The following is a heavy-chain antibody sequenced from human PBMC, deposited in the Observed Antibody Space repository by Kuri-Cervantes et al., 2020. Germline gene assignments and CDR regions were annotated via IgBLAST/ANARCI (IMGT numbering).Heavy chain of an antibody. D-gene: IGHD2-2*01. CDR1: GYTFTSYD. CDR2: MKPTSASS. V-gene: IGHV1-8*01. J-gene: IGHJ6*02. CDR3: ARDSRYCSSTSCYAVPDYYGMDV. Sequence: SVKVTCKASGYTFTSYDIIWVRQATGQGLEWMGWMKPTSASSGYAQKFQGRVTMTRNTSISTAYMELSSLRSEDTAVYYCARDSRYCSSTSCYAVPDYYGMDVWGQGTTVTVSS.